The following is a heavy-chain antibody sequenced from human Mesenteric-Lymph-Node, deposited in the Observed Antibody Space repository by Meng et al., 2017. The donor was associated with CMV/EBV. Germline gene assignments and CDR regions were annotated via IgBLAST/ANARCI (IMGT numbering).Heavy chain of an antibody. D-gene: IGHD3-3*01. CDR3: AGLSGYRGAVDY. J-gene: IGHJ4*02. Sequence: GSLRLSCTVSGDSISSSRYYWAWIRQPPGKGLEWIGNIYYRGTMFYNPSLESRVTISVDTSKNQFSLKLSSVTAADTAVYYCAGLSGYRGAVDYWGQGTLVTVSS. CDR1: GDSISSSRYY. CDR2: IYYRGTM. V-gene: IGHV4-39*07.